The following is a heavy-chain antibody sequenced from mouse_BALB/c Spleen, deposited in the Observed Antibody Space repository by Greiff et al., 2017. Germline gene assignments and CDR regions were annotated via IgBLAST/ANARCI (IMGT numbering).Heavy chain of an antibody. V-gene: IGHV1-84*02. J-gene: IGHJ4*01. Sequence: QVQLKQSGPELVKPGASVKISCKASGYTFTDYYINWVKQKPGQGLEWIGWIYPGSGNTKYNEKFKGKATLTVDTSSSTAYMQLSSLTSEDTAVYFCAPMITTGDYYAMDYWGQGTSVTVSS. D-gene: IGHD2-4*01. CDR3: APMITTGDYYAMDY. CDR1: GYTFTDYY. CDR2: IYPGSGNT.